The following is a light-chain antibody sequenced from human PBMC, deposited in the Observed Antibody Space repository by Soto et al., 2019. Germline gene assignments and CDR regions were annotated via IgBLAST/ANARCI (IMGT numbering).Light chain of an antibody. CDR1: SSDVAGYNF. Sequence: QSVLTQPRSVSGSPGQSVTISCTGTSSDVAGYNFVSWYQQHPGKAPKLMIYDVTKRPSGVPDRFSGSKSGNTAPLTISGFQAEEQADNYCCSYAGSYTYVFGTGPKLTVL. V-gene: IGLV2-11*01. CDR3: CSYAGSYTYV. J-gene: IGLJ1*01. CDR2: DVT.